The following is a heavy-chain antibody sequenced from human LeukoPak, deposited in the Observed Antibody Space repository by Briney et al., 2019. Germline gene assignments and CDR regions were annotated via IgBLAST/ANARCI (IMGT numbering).Heavy chain of an antibody. Sequence: SETLSLTCTVSGGSISSYYWSSIRQPPGKGLEWIGYIYYSGSTNYNPSLKSRVTISLDTSKNQFSLKLISVTAADTAVYYCARGVGSGYTDYWGQGALVTVSS. CDR1: GGSISSYY. CDR3: ARGVGSGYTDY. J-gene: IGHJ4*02. CDR2: IYYSGST. D-gene: IGHD3-22*01. V-gene: IGHV4-59*01.